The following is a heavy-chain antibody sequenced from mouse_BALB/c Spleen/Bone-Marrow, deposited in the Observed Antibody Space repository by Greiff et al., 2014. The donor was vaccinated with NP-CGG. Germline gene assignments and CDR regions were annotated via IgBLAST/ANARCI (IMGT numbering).Heavy chain of an antibody. Sequence: VQLQQSGAELVKPGASVRLSCKASGYSFTNYYMYWVKQRPGQGLEWIGEINPGNGGTNFNEKFKSKATLTVDKSSNTTYMQLSSLTSEDSAVYYCTRSGNYLFAYWGQGTLVTVSA. CDR1: GYSFTNYY. CDR2: INPGNGGT. V-gene: IGHV1S81*02. CDR3: TRSGNYLFAY. D-gene: IGHD2-1*01. J-gene: IGHJ3*01.